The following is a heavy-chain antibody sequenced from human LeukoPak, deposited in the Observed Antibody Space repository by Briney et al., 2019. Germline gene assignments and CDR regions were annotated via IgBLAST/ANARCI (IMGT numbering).Heavy chain of an antibody. D-gene: IGHD5-12*01. V-gene: IGHV4-30-4*07. CDR2: IYYTDT. CDR1: GGSFSGYS. CDR3: ASHSGGYAY. Sequence: SETLSLTCAVYGGSFSGYSWSWIRQPPGKGLEWIGYIYYTDTYYNPSLKSRVTISLDTSKNQFSLKLSSVTAADTAVYYCASHSGGYAYWGQGTLVTVSS. J-gene: IGHJ4*02.